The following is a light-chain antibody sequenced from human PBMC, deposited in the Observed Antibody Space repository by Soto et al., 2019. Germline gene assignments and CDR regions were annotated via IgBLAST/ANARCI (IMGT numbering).Light chain of an antibody. CDR2: GAS. CDR1: QSISSY. V-gene: IGKV1-39*01. J-gene: IGKJ2*01. Sequence: DIQMTQSPSSLSASVGDRVTITCRASQSISSYLNWYQQKPGEAPKLLIYGASSLQSGVPSRFSGSGSGTDFTLTISSLQPEDSVSYYCQQSYSIPHTFGQGTKLEIK. CDR3: QQSYSIPHT.